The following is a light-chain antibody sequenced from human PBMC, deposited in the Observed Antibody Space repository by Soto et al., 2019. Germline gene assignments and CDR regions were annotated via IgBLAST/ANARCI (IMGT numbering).Light chain of an antibody. Sequence: DIHMTQSPSRLSASVLDTVTVTCRASQSVSGWLAWYQQKPGEAPKLLIYDASALPRGVPSRCSGSGSGTKFTLTIASLQPDDFATYYCQQYETFSGTFGPGTKVDIK. V-gene: IGKV1-5*01. CDR3: QQYETFSGT. J-gene: IGKJ1*01. CDR2: DAS. CDR1: QSVSGW.